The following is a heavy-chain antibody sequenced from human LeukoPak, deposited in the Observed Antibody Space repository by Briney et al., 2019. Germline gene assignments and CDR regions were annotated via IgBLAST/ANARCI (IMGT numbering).Heavy chain of an antibody. V-gene: IGHV6-1*01. J-gene: IGHJ4*02. CDR3: ARAYCTNGVCSGPYYFDY. CDR2: TYYRSKWYN. Sequence: NPSQTLSLTCAISGDSVSSNSAAWNWIRQSPSRGLEWLGRTYYRSKWYNDYAVSVKSRITTNPDTSKNQFSLQLNSVTPEDTAVYYCARAYCTNGVCSGPYYFDYWGQGTLVTVSS. D-gene: IGHD2-8*01. CDR1: GDSVSSNSAA.